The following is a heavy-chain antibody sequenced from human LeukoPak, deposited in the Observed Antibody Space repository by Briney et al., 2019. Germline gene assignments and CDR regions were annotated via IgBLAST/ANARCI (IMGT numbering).Heavy chain of an antibody. CDR3: ARLSSVWQIVSRGAIDY. CDR2: ISSSSSTI. Sequence: PGGSLRLSCVASGITLRNAWLSWVRQAPGKGLEWVSYISSSSSTIYYADSVKGRFTISRDNAKNSLWLQMNSLRAEDTALYYCARLSSVWQIVSRGAIDYWGRGTLVTVSS. V-gene: IGHV3-48*01. J-gene: IGHJ4*02. D-gene: IGHD3-10*01. CDR1: GITLRNAW.